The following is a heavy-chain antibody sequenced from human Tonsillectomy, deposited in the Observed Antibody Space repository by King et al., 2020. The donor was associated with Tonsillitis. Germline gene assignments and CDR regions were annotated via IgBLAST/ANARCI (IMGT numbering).Heavy chain of an antibody. J-gene: IGHJ4*02. V-gene: IGHV4-39*01. Sequence: QLQESGPGVVKPSETLSLTCTVSGGSISSGDHFWAWLRHPPGKGLEWIGYMYYNETPFYNPSLKSLITISGGTSETRFSLRLSSVTAADTAVYFCARYVSGSFDYWGQGALVTVSS. CDR3: ARYVSGSFDY. CDR2: MYYNETP. CDR1: GGSISSGDHF. D-gene: IGHD1-26*01.